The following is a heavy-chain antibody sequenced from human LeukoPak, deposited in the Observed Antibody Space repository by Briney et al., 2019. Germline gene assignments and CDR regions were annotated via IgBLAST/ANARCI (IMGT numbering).Heavy chain of an antibody. V-gene: IGHV3-48*03. Sequence: GGSLRLSCAASGFTFSSYEMNWVRQAPGKGVEWGSYISSSGSTIYYADSVKGRSTISRDNAKNSLYLQMNSLRAEDTAVYYCARFSRARGYPSEVVVDYWGQGTLVAVSS. CDR1: GFTFSSYE. J-gene: IGHJ4*02. CDR3: ARFSRARGYPSEVVVDY. CDR2: ISSSGSTI. D-gene: IGHD3-22*01.